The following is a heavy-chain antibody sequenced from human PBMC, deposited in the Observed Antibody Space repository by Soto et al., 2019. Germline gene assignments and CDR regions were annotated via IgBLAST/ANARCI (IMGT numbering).Heavy chain of an antibody. CDR2: ISAYNGNT. D-gene: IGHD3-22*01. CDR3: ARAKSTGGSGYYGY. V-gene: IGHV1-18*04. Sequence: ASVKVSCKASGYTFTSYVISWVRQAPGQGLEWMGWISAYNGNTNYAQKIQGRVTMTTDTSTSTAYMELRSLRSDDTAVYYCARAKSTGGSGYYGYWGQGTLVTVSS. J-gene: IGHJ4*02. CDR1: GYTFTSYV.